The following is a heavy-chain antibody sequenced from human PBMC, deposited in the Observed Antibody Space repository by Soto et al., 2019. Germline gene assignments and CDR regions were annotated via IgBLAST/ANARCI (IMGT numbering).Heavy chain of an antibody. CDR2: VTDMRTT. D-gene: IGHD2-21*01. V-gene: IGHV4-59*01. CDR1: GGSISSYY. CDR3: ARYCDGFDTFYIDY. Sequence: SETLSLTCTVCGGSISSYYWSWILQPPAKGQEWIGYVTDMRTTSYSPSLKSRVTISLDTSKRQFSLKLISVSASDRAVYFCARYCDGFDTFYIDYWGQGYLVTVSA. J-gene: IGHJ4*02.